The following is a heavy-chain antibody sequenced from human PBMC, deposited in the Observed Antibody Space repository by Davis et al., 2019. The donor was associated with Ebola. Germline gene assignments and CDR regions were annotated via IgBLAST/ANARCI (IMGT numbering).Heavy chain of an antibody. D-gene: IGHD6-6*01. V-gene: IGHV3-11*05. CDR3: AKDGSSPYYYYYMDV. J-gene: IGHJ6*03. CDR2: ISSSSSYT. CDR1: GFTFSDYY. Sequence: PGGSLRLSCAASGFTFSDYYMSWIRQAPGKGLEWVSYISSSSSYTNYADSVKGRFTISRDNAKNSLYLQMNSLRAEDTAVYYCAKDGSSPYYYYYMDVWGKGTTVTVSS.